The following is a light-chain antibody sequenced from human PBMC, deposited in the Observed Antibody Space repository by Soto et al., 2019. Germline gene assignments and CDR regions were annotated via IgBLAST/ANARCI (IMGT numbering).Light chain of an antibody. CDR2: GPS. CDR1: QSIFNNF. J-gene: IGKJ4*01. V-gene: IGKV3-20*01. CDR3: HQFGGSPPVT. Sequence: EIVLTQSPGTLSLSPGERATLSCRATQSIFNNFLSWYQQKSGQPPKLLIFGPSGRAAGIPDRFSGSGSGTDFTLTISRLEPEDSAVYFCHQFGGSPPVTFGGGTTVEIK.